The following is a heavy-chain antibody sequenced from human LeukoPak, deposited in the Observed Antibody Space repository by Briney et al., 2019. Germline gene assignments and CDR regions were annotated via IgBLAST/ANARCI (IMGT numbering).Heavy chain of an antibody. V-gene: IGHV1-2*02. J-gene: IGHJ5*02. Sequence: ASVKVSCKASGYTFTGYYMHWVRQAPGQGLEWMGWINPNSGGTNYAQKFQGRVTMTRDTSISTAYMELSRLRSDDTAVYYCARAHDYSTSGLGPWGQGTLVTVSS. CDR1: GYTFTGYY. D-gene: IGHD4-11*01. CDR2: INPNSGGT. CDR3: ARAHDYSTSGLGP.